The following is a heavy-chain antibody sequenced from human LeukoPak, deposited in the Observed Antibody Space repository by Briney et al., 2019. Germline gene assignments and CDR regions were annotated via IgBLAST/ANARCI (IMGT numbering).Heavy chain of an antibody. J-gene: IGHJ3*02. CDR3: ARDPNPPAFDI. Sequence: ASVKVSCKASGYTFTSYHINWVRQATGQGLEWTGWMDPNSGNSDYAQKFQGRVTMTRNTSISTAYMELSSLRSEDTAVYYCARDPNPPAFDIWGQGTMVTVSS. CDR1: GYTFTSYH. V-gene: IGHV1-8*01. CDR2: MDPNSGNS.